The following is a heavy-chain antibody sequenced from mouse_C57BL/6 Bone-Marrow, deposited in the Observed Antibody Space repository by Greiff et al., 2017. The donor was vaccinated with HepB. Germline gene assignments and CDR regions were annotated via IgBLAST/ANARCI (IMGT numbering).Heavy chain of an antibody. CDR2: IYPGSGST. CDR3: ARSGENYYGLLGYYYV. CDR1: GYTFTSYW. V-gene: IGHV1-55*01. D-gene: IGHD1-2*01. Sequence: QVQLKQSGAELVKPGASVKMSCKASGYTFTSYWITWVKQRPGQGLEWIGDIYPGSGSTNYNEKFKSKATLTVDTSSSTAYMQLSSLTSEDSAVYDWARSGENYYGLLGYYYVWGTGTTVTVSS. J-gene: IGHJ1*03.